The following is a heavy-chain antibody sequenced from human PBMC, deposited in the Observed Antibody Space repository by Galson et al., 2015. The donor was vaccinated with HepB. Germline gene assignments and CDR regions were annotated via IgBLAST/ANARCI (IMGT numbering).Heavy chain of an antibody. D-gene: IGHD3-22*01. CDR2: FRSKAYGGTT. CDR3: TRGYYYDSSGYYYVGYFQH. V-gene: IGHV3-49*03. Sequence: SLRLSCAASGFTFGDYAMSWFRQAPGKGLEWVGFFRSKAYGGTTEYAASVKGRFTISRDDSKSIAYLQMNSLKTEDTAVYYCTRGYYYDSSGYYYVGYFQHWGQGTLVTVSS. J-gene: IGHJ1*01. CDR1: GFTFGDYA.